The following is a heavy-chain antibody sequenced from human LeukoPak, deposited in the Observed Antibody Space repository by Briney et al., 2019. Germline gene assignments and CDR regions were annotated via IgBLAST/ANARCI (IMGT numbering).Heavy chain of an antibody. V-gene: IGHV3-9*01. J-gene: IGHJ3*02. CDR2: ISWNSGSI. D-gene: IGHD2-15*01. CDR1: GFTFDDYA. Sequence: GGSLRLSCAASGFTFDDYAMHWVRQAPGKGLEWVSGISWNSGSIGYADSVKGRFTISRANAKNSLYLQMNSLRAEDTALYYCAKDMGVVVAARGDAFDIWGQGTMVTVSS. CDR3: AKDMGVVVAARGDAFDI.